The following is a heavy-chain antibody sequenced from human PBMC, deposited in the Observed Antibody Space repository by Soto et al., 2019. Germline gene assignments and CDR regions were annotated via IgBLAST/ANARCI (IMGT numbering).Heavy chain of an antibody. CDR1: GGSISNINYY. J-gene: IGHJ3*02. CDR2: IYYIETT. D-gene: IGHD4-17*01. V-gene: IGHV4-39*01. CDR3: ISRTVATFNAFDI. Sequence: QLQLQESGPGLVKPSETLSLTCTVSGGSISNINYYWGWSRQPPRKGLEWIGSIYYIETTYYNPSLKSRVTISLDTSKNQFSLKLSSVTAADTAVYYCISRTVATFNAFDIWGQGTMVTVSS.